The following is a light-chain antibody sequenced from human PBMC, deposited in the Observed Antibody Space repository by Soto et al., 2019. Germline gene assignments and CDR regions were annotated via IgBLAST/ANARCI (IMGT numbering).Light chain of an antibody. CDR1: SSDVGGYNF. CDR2: DVS. V-gene: IGLV2-14*03. J-gene: IGLJ3*02. Sequence: QSVLTQPAPVSGSPGQSITISCTGTSSDVGGYNFVSWYQQNPGKAPKLIIYDVSNRPSGVSNRFSGSKSGNTASLTISGLQTEDEADYYCSSYTSSTTWVFG. CDR3: SSYTSSTTWV.